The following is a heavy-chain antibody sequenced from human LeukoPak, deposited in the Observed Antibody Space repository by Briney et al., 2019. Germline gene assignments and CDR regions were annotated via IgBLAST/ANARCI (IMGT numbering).Heavy chain of an antibody. D-gene: IGHD6-25*01. V-gene: IGHV3-30*04. Sequence: GGSLTLSCAASGFTFSSYAMHWVRQAPGKGLEWVAVISYDGSDKYSADSVKGRFTVSRDNSKNTLYLQMNSLRAEHTAVYYCARDRDIEAAYYFDYWGQGTLVTVSS. CDR1: GFTFSSYA. J-gene: IGHJ4*02. CDR2: ISYDGSDK. CDR3: ARDRDIEAAYYFDY.